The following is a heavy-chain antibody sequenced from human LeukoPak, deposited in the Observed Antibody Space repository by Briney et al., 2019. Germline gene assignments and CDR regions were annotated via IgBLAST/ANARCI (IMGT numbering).Heavy chain of an antibody. CDR3: ARVRSLYYYDSSGLWGYFDY. V-gene: IGHV1-18*01. D-gene: IGHD3-22*01. CDR2: ISAYNGNT. Sequence: ASVKVSCKASGYTFTNYGISRVRQAPGQGLEWMGWISAYNGNTNYAQKLQGRVTMTTDTSTSTAYMELRSLRSDDTAVYYCARVRSLYYYDSSGLWGYFDYWGQGTLVTVSS. J-gene: IGHJ4*02. CDR1: GYTFTNYG.